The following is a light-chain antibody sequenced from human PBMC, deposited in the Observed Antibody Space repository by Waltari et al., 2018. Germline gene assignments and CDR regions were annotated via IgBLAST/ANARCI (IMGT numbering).Light chain of an antibody. CDR1: QGVETS. CDR2: KAS. CDR3: KQDYSHYRT. Sequence: DFEMTQSPPTLSASVGDRVTITCRASQGVETSLAWYQQKPGKAPKLLIYKASTLESGVPSRFSGSGSGTQFTLTINSLQPDDFAIYYCKQDYSHYRTFGPGTKVDIK. V-gene: IGKV1-5*03. J-gene: IGKJ1*01.